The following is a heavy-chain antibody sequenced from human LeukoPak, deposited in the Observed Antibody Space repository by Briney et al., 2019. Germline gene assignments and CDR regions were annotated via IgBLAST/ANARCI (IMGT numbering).Heavy chain of an antibody. J-gene: IGHJ4*02. D-gene: IGHD1-26*01. CDR2: IKQDGSEK. CDR3: ARGASFDY. Sequence: GRSLRLSCAASGFTFSSYCMSWVRQAPGKGLEWVANIKQDGSEKYYVDSVKGRFTISRDNAKNSLYLQMTSLRAEDTAVYYCARGASFDYWGQGTLVTVSS. CDR1: GFTFSSYC. V-gene: IGHV3-7*01.